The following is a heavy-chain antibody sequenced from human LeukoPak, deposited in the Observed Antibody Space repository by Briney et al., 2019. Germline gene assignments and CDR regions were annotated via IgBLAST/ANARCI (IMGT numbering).Heavy chain of an antibody. V-gene: IGHV1-46*01. CDR3: ARATGGNYFDY. Sequence: ASVKVSCKASGYTFTSYCMHWVRQAPGQGLEWMGIINPSGGSTSYAQKFQGRVTMTRDTSTSTVYMELSSLRSEDTAVYYCARATGGNYFDYWGQGTLVTVSS. CDR2: INPSGGST. D-gene: IGHD7-27*01. J-gene: IGHJ4*02. CDR1: GYTFTSYC.